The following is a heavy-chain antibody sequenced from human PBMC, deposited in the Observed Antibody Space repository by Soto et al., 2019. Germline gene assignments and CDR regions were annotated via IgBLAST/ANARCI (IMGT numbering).Heavy chain of an antibody. V-gene: IGHV4-30-4*01. CDR3: ARANPKYCGGDCYPLYYYYYGMDV. Sequence: SETLSLTCTVSGGSISSGDYYWSWIRQPPGKGLEWIGYIYYSGSTYYNPSLKSRVTISVDTSKNQFSLKLSSVTAADTAVYYCARANPKYCGGDCYPLYYYYYGMDVWGQGTTVTVSS. CDR2: IYYSGST. D-gene: IGHD2-21*02. J-gene: IGHJ6*02. CDR1: GGSISSGDYY.